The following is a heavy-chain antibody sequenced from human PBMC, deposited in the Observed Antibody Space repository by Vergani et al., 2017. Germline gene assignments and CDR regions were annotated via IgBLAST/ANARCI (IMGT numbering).Heavy chain of an antibody. J-gene: IGHJ4*02. CDR1: GFTFINAW. CDR2: IKSKTDGGTT. V-gene: IGHV3-15*01. CDR3: TXPTKWELRNYFDN. D-gene: IGHD1-26*01. Sequence: EVQLVESGGGLVKPGGSLRLSCAASGFTFINAWMTWVRQAPGKGLEWVGRIKSKTDGGTTYYAAPVKGRFTISRDDSKNTLYLQMNSLKTEDTAVYYCTXPTKWELRNYFDNGGQGTLVTVSS.